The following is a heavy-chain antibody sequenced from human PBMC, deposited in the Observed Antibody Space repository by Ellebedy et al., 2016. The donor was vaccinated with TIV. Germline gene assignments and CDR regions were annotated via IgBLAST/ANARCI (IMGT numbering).Heavy chain of an antibody. Sequence: GESLKISCAASGFTFSSFAMHWVRQAPGKGLEWLSVISSDGSNTYHADSVKGRFTITRDNSKNTLYLQMNRLRTEDTAVYFCAKGSSSGFTYDRVGFEYWGQGALFTVSS. J-gene: IGHJ4*02. CDR1: GFTFSSFA. CDR2: ISSDGSNT. CDR3: AKGSSSGFTYDRVGFEY. V-gene: IGHV3-23*01. D-gene: IGHD3-22*01.